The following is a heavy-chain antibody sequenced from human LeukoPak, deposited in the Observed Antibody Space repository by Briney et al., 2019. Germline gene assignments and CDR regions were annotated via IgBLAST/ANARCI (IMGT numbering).Heavy chain of an antibody. Sequence: PGGSLRLSCETSGFIFSSYEMNWVRQAPGKGLEWVSYISSSSSSIYYADSVKGRFTISRDNAKNSVFLQMNSLRDDDTAVYYCARSLSHWELPTNYWGQGTLVTVSS. CDR3: ARSLSHWELPTNY. CDR2: ISSSSSSI. D-gene: IGHD1-26*01. CDR1: GFIFSSYE. J-gene: IGHJ4*02. V-gene: IGHV3-48*02.